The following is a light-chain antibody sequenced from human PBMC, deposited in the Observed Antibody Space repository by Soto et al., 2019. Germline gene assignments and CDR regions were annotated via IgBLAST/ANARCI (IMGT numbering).Light chain of an antibody. CDR3: QQYGGSPPIT. J-gene: IGKJ5*01. CDR1: QSIRTN. V-gene: IGKV3-20*01. Sequence: ETVMTQSPATLSLSPGERATLSCTASQSIRTNLAWYQQKPGQAPRLLMYGVSYRATGIPDRFSGGGSGTHLTLTISRLETEDFAAYYCQQYGGSPPITFGQGTRLEI. CDR2: GVS.